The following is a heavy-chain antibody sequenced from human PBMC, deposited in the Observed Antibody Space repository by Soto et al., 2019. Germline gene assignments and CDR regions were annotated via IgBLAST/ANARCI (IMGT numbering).Heavy chain of an antibody. V-gene: IGHV3-30*18. CDR1: GFTFSNYG. D-gene: IGHD4-17*01. Sequence: QVHLVESGGGVVQPGRSLRLSCAASGFTFSNYGIHRVRQAPGKGLEWVAVISYDGSGKEYADSAKGRFTISRDNPKNTAYLQMNSLRAEDTAVYYCAKSDYEFFFFDYWGQGALVTVSS. CDR3: AKSDYEFFFFDY. CDR2: ISYDGSGK. J-gene: IGHJ4*02.